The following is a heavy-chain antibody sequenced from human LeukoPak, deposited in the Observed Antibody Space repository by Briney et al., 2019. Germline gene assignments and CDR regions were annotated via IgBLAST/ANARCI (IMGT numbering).Heavy chain of an antibody. J-gene: IGHJ4*02. D-gene: IGHD2-8*01. CDR3: ARVVPKINGCFLYYFDY. Sequence: GGSLRLSCAASGFTFSSYGMHWVRQAPGKGLEWVSYISSSGSTIYYADSVKGRFTISRDNAKNSLYLQMNSLRAEDTAVYYCARVVPKINGCFLYYFDYWGQGTLVTVSS. CDR2: ISSSGSTI. CDR1: GFTFSSYG. V-gene: IGHV3-48*04.